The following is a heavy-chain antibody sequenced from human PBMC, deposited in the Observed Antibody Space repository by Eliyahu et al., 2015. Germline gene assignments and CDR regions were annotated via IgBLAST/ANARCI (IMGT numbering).Heavy chain of an antibody. CDR1: GLIFXDYG. CDR3: ARDLESRYFDL. CDR2: IWHNGNKK. J-gene: IGHJ2*01. Sequence: QVQLVESGGGVVQPGRSLRLSCAASGLIFXDYGMHWFRQAPDKGLEWVALIWHNGNKKYYADSVKGRFTISRDNSKNTLDLQMNSLRAEDTAVYYCARDLESRYFDLWGRGTLVTVSS. V-gene: IGHV3-33*01. D-gene: IGHD1-1*01.